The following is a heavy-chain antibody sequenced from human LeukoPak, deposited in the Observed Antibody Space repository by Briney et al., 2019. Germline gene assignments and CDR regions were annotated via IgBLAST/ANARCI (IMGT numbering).Heavy chain of an antibody. J-gene: IGHJ4*02. CDR1: GVTFSSYG. Sequence: PGGSLRLSCAASGVTFSSYGMHWVRQAPGKGLEWVAVIWYGGSNKYYADSVKGRFTISRDNSKNTLYLQMNSLRAEDTAVYYCARGRYSSSSYYFDYWGQGTLVTVSS. D-gene: IGHD6-13*01. CDR2: IWYGGSNK. CDR3: ARGRYSSSSYYFDY. V-gene: IGHV3-33*08.